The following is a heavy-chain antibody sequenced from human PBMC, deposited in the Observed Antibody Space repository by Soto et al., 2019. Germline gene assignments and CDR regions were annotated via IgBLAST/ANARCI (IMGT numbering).Heavy chain of an antibody. V-gene: IGHV4-39*01. D-gene: IGHD6-13*01. J-gene: IGHJ4*02. Sequence: SETLSLTCTVSGGSISSSSYYWGWIRQPPGKGLEWIGSIYYSGSTYYNPSLKGRVTISVDTSKNQFSLKLSSVTAADTAVYYCARITPGYSSSWYDYWGQGTLVTVSS. CDR3: ARITPGYSSSWYDY. CDR2: IYYSGST. CDR1: GGSISSSSYY.